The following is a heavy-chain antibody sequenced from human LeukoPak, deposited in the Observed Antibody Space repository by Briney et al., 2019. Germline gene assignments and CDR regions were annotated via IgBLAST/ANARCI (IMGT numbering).Heavy chain of an antibody. CDR1: GGTFSSYA. V-gene: IGHV1-69*06. CDR2: IIPIFGTA. J-gene: IGHJ4*02. D-gene: IGHD3-22*01. CDR3: ARDFVRDSSGYYYGYFDY. Sequence: ASVKVSCKASGGTFSSYAISWVRQAPGQGLEWMGGIIPIFGTANYAQKFQGRVTITADKSTSTAYMELSSLRSEDTAVYYCARDFVRDSSGYYYGYFDYWGQGTLVTVSS.